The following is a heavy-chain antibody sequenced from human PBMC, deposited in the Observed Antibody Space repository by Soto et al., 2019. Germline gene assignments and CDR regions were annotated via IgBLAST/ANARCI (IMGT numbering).Heavy chain of an antibody. D-gene: IGHD3-10*01. Sequence: PGGSLRLSCAASGFTFNNYAMSWVRQAPGKGLEWVSLISGSSGYIYYADSVKGRFTISRDNAKNSLYLQMNSLRAEDTAVYYCARNHNYYGSGSDQLRGGPGPFDIWGQGTIVTVSS. CDR2: ISGSSGYI. CDR1: GFTFNNYA. J-gene: IGHJ3*02. CDR3: ARNHNYYGSGSDQLRGGPGPFDI. V-gene: IGHV3-21*01.